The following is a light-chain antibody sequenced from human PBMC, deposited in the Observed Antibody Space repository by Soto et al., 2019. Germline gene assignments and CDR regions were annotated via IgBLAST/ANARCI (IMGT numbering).Light chain of an antibody. CDR2: GAS. CDR1: QSVSSSY. J-gene: IGKJ1*01. CDR3: QQYGSSPWT. Sequence: EIVLTQSPGTLSLSPGERATLSCRASQSVSSSYLAWYQQKPGQAPRLLIYGASSRATGIPDRFSGSGSGTDFTLTISRLGPEDCGVYYCQQYGSSPWTFGQGTKVEIK. V-gene: IGKV3-20*01.